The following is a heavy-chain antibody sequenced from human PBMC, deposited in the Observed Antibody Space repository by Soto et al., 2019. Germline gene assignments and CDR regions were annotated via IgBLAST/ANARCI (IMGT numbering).Heavy chain of an antibody. D-gene: IGHD6-25*01. CDR2: VNPNSNET. V-gene: IGHV1-8*01. J-gene: IGHJ4*02. CDR3: AKDKGGTPYYIDS. CDR1: GYTFSSYH. Sequence: QVQLVQSGAEVKKPGASVKVSCEASGYTFSSYHISWVRQASGQGLEWMGWVNPNSNETDYAQKFQGRVTMTGNTSIRTAYMELSSLRSDDTAVYYCAKDKGGTPYYIDSWGQGILVTVSS.